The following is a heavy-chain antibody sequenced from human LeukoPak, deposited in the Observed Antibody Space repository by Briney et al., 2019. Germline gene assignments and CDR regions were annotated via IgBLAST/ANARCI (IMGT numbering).Heavy chain of an antibody. D-gene: IGHD5-18*01. Sequence: GGSLRLSCAASGFTFSSYGMHWVRQAPGKRLEWVAVISYDGSNKYYADSVKGRFTISRDNSKNTLYLQMNSLRAEDTAVYYCAKDEDTAMVATLFDYWGQGTLVTVSS. J-gene: IGHJ4*02. CDR2: ISYDGSNK. V-gene: IGHV3-30*18. CDR3: AKDEDTAMVATLFDY. CDR1: GFTFSSYG.